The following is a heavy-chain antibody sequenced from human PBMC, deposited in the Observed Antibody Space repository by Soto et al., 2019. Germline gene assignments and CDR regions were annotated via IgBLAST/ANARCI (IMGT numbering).Heavy chain of an antibody. J-gene: IGHJ4*02. CDR3: ARAALWFGGYYFDY. D-gene: IGHD3-10*01. V-gene: IGHV3-66*01. CDR2: IYSGGST. Sequence: EVQLVESGGGLVQPGGSLRLSCAASGFTVSSNYMSWVRQAPGKGLEWVSVIYSGGSTYYADSVKGRFTTPRDNSKNMLYLQMNSLRAEDTAVYYCARAALWFGGYYFDYWGQGTLVTVSS. CDR1: GFTVSSNY.